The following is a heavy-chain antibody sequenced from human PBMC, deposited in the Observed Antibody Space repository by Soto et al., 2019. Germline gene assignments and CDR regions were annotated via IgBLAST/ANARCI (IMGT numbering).Heavy chain of an antibody. J-gene: IGHJ4*02. Sequence: PSESLKSSCKGHANNFSTFWINCVRQMPGRGLEWGGRIDPEASHTNYSPSLRGHVTISVERSISTAFVEWGSLKASDTAMYYCPTSRTLSGWGPGTLVTLSS. CDR1: ANNFSTFW. CDR2: IDPEASHT. V-gene: IGHV5-10-1*01. CDR3: PTSRTLSG. D-gene: IGHD6-13*01.